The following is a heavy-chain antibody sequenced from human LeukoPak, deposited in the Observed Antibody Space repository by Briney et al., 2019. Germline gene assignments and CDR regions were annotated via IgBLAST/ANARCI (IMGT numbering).Heavy chain of an antibody. J-gene: IGHJ3*02. V-gene: IGHV5-51*01. Sequence: GESLKISCKGSGYSFTSYWIGWVRQMPGKGLEWMGIIYPGDSDTRYSPSFQGQVTISADKSISTAYLQWSSLKASDTAMYYCTRRGGGELSGVYAFDIWGQGTMVTVSS. CDR2: IYPGDSDT. D-gene: IGHD3-16*02. CDR1: GYSFTSYW. CDR3: TRRGGGELSGVYAFDI.